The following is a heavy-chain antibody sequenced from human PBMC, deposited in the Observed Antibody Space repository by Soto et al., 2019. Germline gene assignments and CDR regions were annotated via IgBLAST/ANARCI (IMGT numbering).Heavy chain of an antibody. Sequence: SETLSLTCTVSGGSISSSSYYWGWIRQPPGKGLEWIGSIYYSGSTYYNPSLKSRVTISVDTSKNQFSLKLSSVTAADTAVYYCARANSGYDYGRNWFDPWGQGTLVPVSS. J-gene: IGHJ5*02. CDR3: ARANSGYDYGRNWFDP. CDR1: GGSISSSSYY. D-gene: IGHD5-12*01. CDR2: IYYSGST. V-gene: IGHV4-39*01.